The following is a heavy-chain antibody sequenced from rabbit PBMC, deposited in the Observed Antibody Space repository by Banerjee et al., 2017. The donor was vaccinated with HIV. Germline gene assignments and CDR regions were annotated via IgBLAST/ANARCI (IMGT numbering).Heavy chain of an antibody. Sequence: QEQLEESGGDLVKPEGSLTLTCTASGFSFSNKYVMCWVRQAPGKGLEWIACIYAGSSDSTYYASWAKGRFTISSTSSTTVTLQMTSLTAADTATYFCARDLAGVVGWNLNLWGQGTLVTVS. D-gene: IGHD4-1*01. J-gene: IGHJ4*01. CDR2: IYAGSSDST. CDR3: ARDLAGVVGWNLNL. CDR1: GFSFSNKYV. V-gene: IGHV1S45*01.